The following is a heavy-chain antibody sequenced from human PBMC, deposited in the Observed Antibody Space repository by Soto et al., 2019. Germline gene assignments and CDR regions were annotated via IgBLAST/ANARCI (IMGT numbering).Heavy chain of an antibody. D-gene: IGHD2-8*01. J-gene: IGHJ6*03. V-gene: IGHV3-30*18. CDR1: GFTFSSYG. CDR3: AKDVARGVPTSRGYYYYYYMDV. CDR2: ISYDGSNK. Sequence: GGSLRLSCAASGFTFSSYGMHWVRQAPGKGLEWVAVISYDGSNKYYADSVKVRFTISRDNSKNTLNLQMNSLRAEDTAVYYCAKDVARGVPTSRGYYYYYYMDVWGKGTTVTVSS.